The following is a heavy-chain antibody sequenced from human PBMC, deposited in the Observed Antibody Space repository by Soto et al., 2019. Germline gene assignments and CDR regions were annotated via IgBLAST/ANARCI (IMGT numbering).Heavy chain of an antibody. Sequence: ASVKVFCKASGYTFTGYYMHWVRQAPGQGLEWMGWINPNSGGTNYAQKFQGWVTMTRDTSISTAYMELSRLRSDDTAVYYCARGDLLRKDYYYYYGMDVWGQGTTVTVSS. CDR1: GYTFTGYY. V-gene: IGHV1-2*04. D-gene: IGHD2-15*01. J-gene: IGHJ6*02. CDR3: ARGDLLRKDYYYYYGMDV. CDR2: INPNSGGT.